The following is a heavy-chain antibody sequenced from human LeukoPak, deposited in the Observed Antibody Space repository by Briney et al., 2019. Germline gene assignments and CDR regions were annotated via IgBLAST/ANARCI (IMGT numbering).Heavy chain of an antibody. CDR1: GYSFTSYW. CDR2: IYPGDSDT. V-gene: IGHV5-51*01. CDR3: ARRYNWFDAFDI. D-gene: IGHD1-20*01. J-gene: IGHJ3*02. Sequence: GASLEISCKGSGYSFTSYWIGWVRQLPGKGREWMGIIYPGDSDTRDSPSFQGQVTISADKSISTAYLQWSSLKASDTAMYYCARRYNWFDAFDIWGQGTMVTASS.